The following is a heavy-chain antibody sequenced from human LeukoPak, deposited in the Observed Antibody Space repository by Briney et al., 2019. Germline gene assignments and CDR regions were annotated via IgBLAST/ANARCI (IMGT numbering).Heavy chain of an antibody. CDR3: ARAAAADPKNWFDP. D-gene: IGHD6-13*01. CDR1: GYSINSGHY. CDR2: IHHSGTT. V-gene: IGHV4-38-2*01. Sequence: SETLSLTCAVSGYSINSGHYWGWIRQPSGKGLGWIGSIHHSGTTYYNPSLKSRVTISGDTSKNQFSLKLTSVTATDTAVYYCARAAAADPKNWFDPWGQGTLVTVSS. J-gene: IGHJ5*02.